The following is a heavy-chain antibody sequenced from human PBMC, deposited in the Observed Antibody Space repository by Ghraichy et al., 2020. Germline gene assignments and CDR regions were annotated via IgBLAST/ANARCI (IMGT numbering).Heavy chain of an antibody. CDR3: ATIAYCGGDCYLDAFDI. D-gene: IGHD2-21*02. Sequence: GGSLRLSCAASGFTFSNYALSWVRQAPGKGLEWVSAISGSGGSTYYADSVKGRFTISRDNSKNTLYLQMNSLRAEDTAVYYCATIAYCGGDCYLDAFDIWSQGTMVTVSS. J-gene: IGHJ3*02. V-gene: IGHV3-23*01. CDR2: ISGSGGST. CDR1: GFTFSNYA.